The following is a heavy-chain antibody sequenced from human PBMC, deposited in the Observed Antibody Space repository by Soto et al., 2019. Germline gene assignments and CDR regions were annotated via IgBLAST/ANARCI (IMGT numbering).Heavy chain of an antibody. J-gene: IGHJ4*02. D-gene: IGHD6-13*01. CDR3: ARLPEIAAAGSDY. V-gene: IGHV1-69*13. CDR2: IIPIFGTA. Sequence: SVKVSCKASGGTFSSYAISWVRQAPGQGLEWMGGIIPIFGTANYAQKFQGRVTITADESTSTAYMELSSLRSEDTAVYYCARLPEIAAAGSDYWGQGTLVTVSS. CDR1: GGTFSSYA.